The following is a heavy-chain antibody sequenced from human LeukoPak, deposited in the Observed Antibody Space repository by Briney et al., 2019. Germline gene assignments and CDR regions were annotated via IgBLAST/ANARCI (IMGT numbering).Heavy chain of an antibody. V-gene: IGHV3-30*18. D-gene: IGHD1-26*01. J-gene: IGHJ4*02. CDR3: AKDIVGATLDY. CDR1: GFTFSSYG. Sequence: GRSLRLSCAASGFTFSSYGMHWVRQAPGKGREWVAVISYDGSNKYYADSVKGRFTISRDNSKNTLYLQMNSLRAEDTAVYYCAKDIVGATLDYWGQGTLVTVSS. CDR2: ISYDGSNK.